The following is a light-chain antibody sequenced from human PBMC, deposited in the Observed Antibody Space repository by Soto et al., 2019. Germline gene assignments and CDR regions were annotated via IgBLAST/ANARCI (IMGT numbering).Light chain of an antibody. CDR3: QKYNCAPWT. J-gene: IGKJ1*01. V-gene: IGKV1-27*01. CDR2: AAS. Sequence: DIPMTQPPSSLSASVGARVTITCRASQGISNCVAWYQQKPGKVPKLLIYAASTLQSGVPSLFSGSGSGTDFTVTISSLQPEGVATYYCQKYNCAPWTFGQGTKVEIK. CDR1: QGISNC.